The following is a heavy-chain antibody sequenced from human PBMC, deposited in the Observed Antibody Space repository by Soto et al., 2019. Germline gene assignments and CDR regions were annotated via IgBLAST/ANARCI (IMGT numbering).Heavy chain of an antibody. D-gene: IGHD3-9*01. J-gene: IGHJ4*02. CDR3: GTLTTYAILTGFYPC. CDR1: GFTVNSNY. CDR2: IYSDGST. Sequence: EVQLVESGGGLVQPGGSLRLSCAASGFTVNSNYMSWVRQAPGKGLEWVSVIYSDGSTYYADSVKGRFIISRDNSNNTRYFQMNSLRAENTAVYYCGTLTTYAILTGFYPCWGQGTLVTVSS. V-gene: IGHV3-66*01.